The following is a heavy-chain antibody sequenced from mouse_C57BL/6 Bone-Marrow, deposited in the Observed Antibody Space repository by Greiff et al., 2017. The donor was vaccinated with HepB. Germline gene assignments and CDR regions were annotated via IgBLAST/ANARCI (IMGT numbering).Heavy chain of an antibody. CDR2: IDPENGDT. CDR3: TTRTFDY. V-gene: IGHV14-4*01. CDR1: GFNIKDDY. Sequence: EVQLQQSGAELVRPGASVKLSCTASGFNIKDDYMHWVKQRPEQGLEWIGWIDPENGDTEYASKFQGKAAITADTSSNTAYLQLSSLTSEDTAFYYCTTRTFDYWGQGTTLTVSS. J-gene: IGHJ2*01.